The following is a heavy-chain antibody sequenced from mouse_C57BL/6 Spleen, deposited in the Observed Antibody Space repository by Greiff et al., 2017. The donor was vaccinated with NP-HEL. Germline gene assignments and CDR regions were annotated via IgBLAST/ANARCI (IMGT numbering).Heavy chain of an antibody. Sequence: EVQRVESGGGLVKPGGSLKLSCAASGFTFSSYAMSWVRQTPEKRLEWVATISDGGSYTYYPDNVKGRFTISRDNAKNNLYLQMSHLKSEDTAMYYCARDLSNFDYWGQGTTLTVSS. V-gene: IGHV5-4*01. CDR3: ARDLSNFDY. CDR2: ISDGGSYT. D-gene: IGHD6-2*01. CDR1: GFTFSSYA. J-gene: IGHJ2*01.